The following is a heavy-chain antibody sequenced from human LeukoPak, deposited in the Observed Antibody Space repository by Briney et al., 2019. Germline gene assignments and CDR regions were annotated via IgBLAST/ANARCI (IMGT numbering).Heavy chain of an antibody. CDR1: GYTFTGYY. D-gene: IGHD6-13*01. J-gene: IGHJ5*02. V-gene: IGHV1-2*02. CDR2: INPNSGGT. Sequence: ASVKVSCKASGYTFTGYYIHWVRQAPGQGLEWMGWINPNSGGTDYAQKFQGRVTMTRDTSIRTACMEVSSLTSDDTAIYYCARDLLQQHLVHHWFDPWGQGTLVTVSS. CDR3: ARDLLQQHLVHHWFDP.